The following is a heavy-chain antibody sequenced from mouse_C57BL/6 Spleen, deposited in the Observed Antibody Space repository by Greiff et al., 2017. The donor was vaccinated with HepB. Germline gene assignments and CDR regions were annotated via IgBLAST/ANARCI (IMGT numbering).Heavy chain of an antibody. CDR2: ISDGGSYT. Sequence: EVKLMESGGGLVKPGGSLKLSCAASGFTFSSYAMSWVRQTPEKRLEWVATISDGGSYTYYPDNVKGRFTISRDNAKNNLYLQMSHLKSEDTAMYYCARVTDDYDGSYFAYWGQGTLVTVSA. D-gene: IGHD2-4*01. CDR3: ARVTDDYDGSYFAY. V-gene: IGHV5-4*03. J-gene: IGHJ3*01. CDR1: GFTFSSYA.